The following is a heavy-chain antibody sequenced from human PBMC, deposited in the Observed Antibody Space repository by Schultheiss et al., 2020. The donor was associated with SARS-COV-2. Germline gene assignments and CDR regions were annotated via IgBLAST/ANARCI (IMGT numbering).Heavy chain of an antibody. CDR2: ISYDGSNK. J-gene: IGHJ4*02. V-gene: IGHV3-30*01. CDR3: ASYLLQWLVVY. Sequence: GGSLRLSCAASGFTFSSYAMHWVRQAPGKGLEWVAVISYDGSNKYYADSVKGRFTISRDNSKNTLYLQMNSLRAEGTAVYYCASYLLQWLVVYWGQGTLVTVSS. D-gene: IGHD6-19*01. CDR1: GFTFSSYA.